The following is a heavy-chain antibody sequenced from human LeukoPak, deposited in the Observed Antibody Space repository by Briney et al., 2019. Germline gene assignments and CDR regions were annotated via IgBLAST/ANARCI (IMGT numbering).Heavy chain of an antibody. D-gene: IGHD3-22*01. CDR1: GYTFTSYD. V-gene: IGHV1-8*01. CDR3: ARDRRITMIVVELFDI. Sequence: ASVRVSCKASGYTFTSYDINWVRQAPGQGLEWMGWMNPNSGNTGYAQKFQGRVTMTRDTSISTAYMELSRLRSDDTAVYYCARDRRITMIVVELFDIWGQGTMVTVSS. J-gene: IGHJ3*02. CDR2: MNPNSGNT.